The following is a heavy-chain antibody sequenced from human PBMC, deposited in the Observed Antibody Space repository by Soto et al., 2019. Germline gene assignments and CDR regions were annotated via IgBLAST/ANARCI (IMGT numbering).Heavy chain of an antibody. V-gene: IGHV4-34*01. Sequence: PSETLSLSCAVYGGSFSGYYWSWIRQPPGKGLEWIGEINHSGSTNYIPSLKSRVTISVDTSKNQFSLKLSSVTAADTAVYYCARRSGDYDYWGQGTLVTVSS. CDR1: GGSFSGYY. CDR3: ARRSGDYDY. D-gene: IGHD4-17*01. J-gene: IGHJ4*02. CDR2: INHSGST.